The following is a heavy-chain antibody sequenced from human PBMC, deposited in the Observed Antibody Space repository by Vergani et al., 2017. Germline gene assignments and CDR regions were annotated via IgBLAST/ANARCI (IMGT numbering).Heavy chain of an antibody. CDR1: GFTFTSSA. CDR2: IVVGSGNT. CDR3: AAGRYSGSYGWFDP. J-gene: IGHJ5*02. V-gene: IGHV1-58*01. Sequence: QMQLVQSGPEVKKPGTSLKVSCKASGFTFTSSAVQWVRQARGQRLEWIGWIVVGSGNTNYAQKFQERVTITRDMSTSTAFMELSSLRSADTAVYYCAAGRYSGSYGWFDPWGQGTLVTVSS. D-gene: IGHD1-26*01.